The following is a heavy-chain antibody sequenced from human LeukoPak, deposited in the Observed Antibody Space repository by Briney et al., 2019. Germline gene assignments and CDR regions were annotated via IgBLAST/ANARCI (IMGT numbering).Heavy chain of an antibody. CDR1: GGSISSYY. D-gene: IGHD6-19*01. J-gene: IGHJ4*02. V-gene: IGHV4-59*01. CDR2: IYYSGST. Sequence: SETLSLTCTVYGGSISSYYWNWIRQPPGKGLEWIGFIYYSGSTNYNPSLKSRVTISVDTSKNQFSLKLSSVTAADTAVYYCARTSSGSYYFDYWGQGTLVTVSS. CDR3: ARTSSGSYYFDY.